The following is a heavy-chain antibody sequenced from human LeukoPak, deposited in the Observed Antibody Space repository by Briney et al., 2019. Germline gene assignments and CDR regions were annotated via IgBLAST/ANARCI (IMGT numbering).Heavy chain of an antibody. CDR2: MNPNSGNT. J-gene: IGHJ6*03. CDR1: GYTFTSYD. Sequence: ASVKVSCKASGYTFTSYDINWVRQATGQGLEWMGWMNPNSGNTGYAQKFQGRVTMTRNTSISTAYMELSSLRSEDTAVYYCARGRSECSSSPPNYYYYYYMDVWGKGTTVTVSS. D-gene: IGHD6-6*01. CDR3: ARGRSECSSSPPNYYYYYYMDV. V-gene: IGHV1-8*01.